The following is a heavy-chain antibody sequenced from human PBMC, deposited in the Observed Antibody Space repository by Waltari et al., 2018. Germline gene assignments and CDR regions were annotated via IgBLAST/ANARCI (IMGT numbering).Heavy chain of an antibody. CDR1: GFSFSNYW. D-gene: IGHD1-26*01. J-gene: IGHJ4*02. Sequence: EVQLVASGGGLVEPGGSLRLSCVASGFSFSNYWMSWVRQAPGKGVEGVSDIKEDGSKDYDLGAVKGRFTIARDNAKNSVYLQMNSLRPEDTAVYYCARDWEGERPNFDYWGQGTLVTVSS. V-gene: IGHV3-7*04. CDR2: IKEDGSKD. CDR3: ARDWEGERPNFDY.